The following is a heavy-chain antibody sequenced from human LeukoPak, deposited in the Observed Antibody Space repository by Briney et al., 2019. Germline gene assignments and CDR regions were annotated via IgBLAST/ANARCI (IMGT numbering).Heavy chain of an antibody. D-gene: IGHD4-17*01. Sequence: PGGSLRLSCAASGFTFSSYWMSWVRQAPGKGLEGVANIKQDGSEKYYVDSVKGRLTISRDNAKNSLYLQMNSLRAEDTAVYYCARVQSYGDYRYWGQGTLVTVSS. J-gene: IGHJ4*02. CDR2: IKQDGSEK. CDR3: ARVQSYGDYRY. CDR1: GFTFSSYW. V-gene: IGHV3-7*01.